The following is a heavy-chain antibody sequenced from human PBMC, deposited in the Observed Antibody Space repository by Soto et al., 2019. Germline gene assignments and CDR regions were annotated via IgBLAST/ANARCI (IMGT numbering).Heavy chain of an antibody. CDR3: ARGRDYVDIVATITYYYYGMDV. CDR2: ISYDGSNK. J-gene: IGHJ6*02. V-gene: IGHV3-30-3*01. CDR1: GFTFSSYA. Sequence: GGSLRLSCAASGFTFSSYAMHWVRQAPGKGLEWVAVISYDGSNKYYADSVKGRFTISRDNSKNTLYLQMNSLRAEDTAVYYYARGRDYVDIVATITYYYYGMDVWGQGTTVTVSS. D-gene: IGHD5-12*01.